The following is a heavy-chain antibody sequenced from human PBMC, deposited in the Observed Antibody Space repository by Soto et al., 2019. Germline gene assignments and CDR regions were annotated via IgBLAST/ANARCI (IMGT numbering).Heavy chain of an antibody. CDR3: ARYSTNYDFWSCYNWFDP. D-gene: IGHD3-3*01. CDR2: MNPNSGNT. CDR1: GYTFTSYD. J-gene: IGHJ5*02. Sequence: ASVKVSCKASGYTFTSYDINWVRQATGQGLEWMGWMNPNSGNTGYAQKFQGRVTMTRNTSISTAYMELSSLRSEDTAVYYCARYSTNYDFWSCYNWFDPWGQGTLVTVSS. V-gene: IGHV1-8*01.